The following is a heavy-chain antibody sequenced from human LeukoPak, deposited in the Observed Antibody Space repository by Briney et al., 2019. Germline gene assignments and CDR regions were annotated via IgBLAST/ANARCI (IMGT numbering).Heavy chain of an antibody. CDR1: GFTFSSYA. CDR2: IPYDGSNK. D-gene: IGHD3-3*01. Sequence: GGSLRLSCAASGFTFSSYAMHWVRQAPGKGLEWVAVIPYDGSNKYYADSVKGRFTISRDNSKNTLYLQMNSLRAEDTAVYYCARAYFSLSSASTNWFDPWGQGTLVTVSS. CDR3: ARAYFSLSSASTNWFDP. J-gene: IGHJ5*02. V-gene: IGHV3-30*01.